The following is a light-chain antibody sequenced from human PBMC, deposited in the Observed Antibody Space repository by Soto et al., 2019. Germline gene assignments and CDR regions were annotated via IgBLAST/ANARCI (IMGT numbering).Light chain of an antibody. CDR3: QQYCSSPWT. CDR1: QSVSSSY. J-gene: IGKJ1*01. CDR2: GAS. Sequence: EILLTQSPGTLSLSPGERATLSCRASQSVSSSYVACYQQKPGQAPRLLIYGASSSATGIPDRFSGSGSGTDFTLTISRLEPEDFAVYYCQQYCSSPWTFGQGTKVYIK. V-gene: IGKV3-20*01.